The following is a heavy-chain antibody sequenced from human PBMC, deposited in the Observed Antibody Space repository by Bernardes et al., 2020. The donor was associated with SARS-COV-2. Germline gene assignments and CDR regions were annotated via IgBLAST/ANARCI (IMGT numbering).Heavy chain of an antibody. CDR1: GFTFNNYD. J-gene: IGHJ4*02. V-gene: IGHV3-23*01. D-gene: IGHD6-19*01. Sequence: EETLFLSCAASGFTFNNYDMTWVRQAPGTGLEWVSGISGSGGSTNYADSMKGRFTISRDNSKNTLYLQMNSLRAEDTAVYYCAKVFHSTGWYYFDYWGQGTLVTFSS. CDR3: AKVFHSTGWYYFDY. CDR2: ISGSGGST.